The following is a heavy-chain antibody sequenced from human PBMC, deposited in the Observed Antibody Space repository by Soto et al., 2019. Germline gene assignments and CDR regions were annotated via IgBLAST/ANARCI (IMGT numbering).Heavy chain of an antibody. Sequence: ASVKVSCKASGYTITSYDINWVRQATGQGLEWMGWMNPNSGNTGYAQKFQGRVTMTRNTSISTAYMELSSLRSEDTAVYYCAGGEKLRYDAFDIWGQGTMVTVSS. CDR3: AGGEKLRYDAFDI. CDR2: MNPNSGNT. CDR1: GYTITSYD. V-gene: IGHV1-8*01. J-gene: IGHJ3*02. D-gene: IGHD4-17*01.